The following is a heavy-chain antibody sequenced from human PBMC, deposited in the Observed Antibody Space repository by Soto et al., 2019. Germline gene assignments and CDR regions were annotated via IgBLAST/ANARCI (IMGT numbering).Heavy chain of an antibody. V-gene: IGHV1-18*01. CDR3: ARESYHGTSGYQRPFDY. D-gene: IGHD3-22*01. CDR1: GYTFTNYG. J-gene: IGHJ4*02. Sequence: QVQLVQSGAEVRKPGASVKVSCTSSGYTFTNYGINWVRQAPGQGLAWMGWINPYNGDTNYVEKFQGGVTMTSDTSTSTVYMELRSLRSDDTAVYYCARESYHGTSGYQRPFDYWGQGTLVTVSS. CDR2: INPYNGDT.